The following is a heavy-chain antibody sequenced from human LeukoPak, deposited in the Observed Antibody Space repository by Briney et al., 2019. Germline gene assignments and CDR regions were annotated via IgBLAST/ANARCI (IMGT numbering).Heavy chain of an antibody. Sequence: KSGGSLRLSCAASGFTFSSYSMNWVRQAPGKGLEWVSSISSSSSYIYYADSVKGRFTISRDNAKNSLYLQMNSLRAEDTAVYYCARIMDAVVTPGSDYWGQGTLVTVSS. CDR3: ARIMDAVVTPGSDY. CDR1: GFTFSSYS. CDR2: ISSSSSYI. V-gene: IGHV3-21*01. J-gene: IGHJ4*02. D-gene: IGHD4-23*01.